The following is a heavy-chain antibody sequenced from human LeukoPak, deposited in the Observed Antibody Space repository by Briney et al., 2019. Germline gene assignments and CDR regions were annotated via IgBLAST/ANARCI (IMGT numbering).Heavy chain of an antibody. J-gene: IGHJ6*03. CDR1: SDSINSHY. V-gene: IGHV4-59*11. CDR2: IYYSRST. Sequence: SETLSLTCTVSSDSINSHYWSWIRQPPGKGLEWIWNIYYSRSTYYNPSLKSRVTISVDRSKNKFSLQLSSVIDADTAVYYCEREVEKYSYKTEYYYYMDVWGKGTTVTVSS. D-gene: IGHD5-18*01. CDR3: EREVEKYSYKTEYYYYMDV.